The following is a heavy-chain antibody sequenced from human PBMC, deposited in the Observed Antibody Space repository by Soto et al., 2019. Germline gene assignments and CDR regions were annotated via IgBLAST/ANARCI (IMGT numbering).Heavy chain of an antibody. V-gene: IGHV1-2*02. J-gene: IGHJ4*02. CDR3: AKEPATAKPEGVDF. Sequence: VKVSCKASGYTFSDYYIHWVRQAPGQGLEWMGWINPNSGGTKYAPKFQGGVTMTRDTSITTAYMELSRLRSGDTAVYYCAKEPATAKPEGVDFWGQGTLVTVSS. D-gene: IGHD1-1*01. CDR1: GYTFSDYY. CDR2: INPNSGGT.